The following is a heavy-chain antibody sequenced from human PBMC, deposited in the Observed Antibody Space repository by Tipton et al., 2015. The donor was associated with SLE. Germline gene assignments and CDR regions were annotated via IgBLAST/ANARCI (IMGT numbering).Heavy chain of an antibody. CDR3: ARVLMGFGEPRAPTRGYYYYMDV. J-gene: IGHJ6*03. CDR2: IYYSGST. D-gene: IGHD3-10*01. Sequence: LRLSCTVSGGSISSGGYYWSWIRQLPGKGLEWIGYIYYSGSTNYNPSLKSRVTISVDTSKNQFSLKLSSVTAADTAVYYCARVLMGFGEPRAPTRGYYYYMDVWGKGTTVTVSS. CDR1: GGSISSGGYY. V-gene: IGHV4-61*08.